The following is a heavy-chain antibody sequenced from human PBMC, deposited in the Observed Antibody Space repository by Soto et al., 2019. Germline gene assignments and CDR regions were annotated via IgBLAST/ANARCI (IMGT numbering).Heavy chain of an antibody. CDR2: IVPLFGSA. V-gene: IGHV1-69*01. CDR1: GGTFSDYA. CDR3: ARGLWISHNGVNYFYLGMDV. J-gene: IGHJ6*02. D-gene: IGHD5-12*01. Sequence: QVQLVQSGAEVKKPGSAVKVSCKASGGTFSDYAIMWVRQAPGQGLEWMGGIVPLFGSANYAHKVQGRVIITADESRSTSYMELSSLRSDDTAVYYCARGLWISHNGVNYFYLGMDVWGQGTTVTVS.